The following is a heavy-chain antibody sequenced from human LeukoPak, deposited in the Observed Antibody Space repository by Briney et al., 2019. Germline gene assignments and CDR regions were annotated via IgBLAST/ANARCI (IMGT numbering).Heavy chain of an antibody. D-gene: IGHD2-2*02. V-gene: IGHV4-59*08. Sequence: SETLSLTCTVSGGSMSNYWWNWIRQPPGKGLEWIGYVYYDGSTYYNPALNSRVTISIDTSKNQFSLKLNSVTAADTAVYYCARRLCSSLTCNIGPSGNWLDPWGQGTLVTVSS. CDR3: ARRLCSSLTCNIGPSGNWLDP. CDR2: VYYDGST. CDR1: GGSMSNYW. J-gene: IGHJ5*02.